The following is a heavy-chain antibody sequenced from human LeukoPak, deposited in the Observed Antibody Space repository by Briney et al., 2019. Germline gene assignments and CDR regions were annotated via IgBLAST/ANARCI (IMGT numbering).Heavy chain of an antibody. CDR1: GFTFSSYY. V-gene: IGHV3-74*01. CDR3: ARGNYYAMDV. CDR2: INSDGSTT. Sequence: PGGSLRLSCAASGFTFSSYYMHWVRQTPGKGLVWVSRINSDGSTTCYADSVKGRFTISRDNAKNTLYLQMNSLRAEDTAVYYCARGNYYAMDVWGQGTTVTVSS. J-gene: IGHJ6*02.